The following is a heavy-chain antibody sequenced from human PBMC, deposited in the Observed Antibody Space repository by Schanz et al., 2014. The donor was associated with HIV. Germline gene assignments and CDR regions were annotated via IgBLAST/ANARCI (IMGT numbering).Heavy chain of an antibody. J-gene: IGHJ4*02. V-gene: IGHV3-NL1*01. CDR3: ARGHTSGLFQGGPDS. Sequence: QVQLVESGGGVVQPGRSLRLSCAASGFTFSSYGMHWVRQAPGKGLEWVSSISGSGGNTYFTDSVKGRFTISRDNSKNTLYLQMDSLRSEDTAVYYCARGHTSGLFQGGPDSWGQGTLVTVSS. CDR1: GFTFSSYG. D-gene: IGHD6-19*01. CDR2: ISGSGGNT.